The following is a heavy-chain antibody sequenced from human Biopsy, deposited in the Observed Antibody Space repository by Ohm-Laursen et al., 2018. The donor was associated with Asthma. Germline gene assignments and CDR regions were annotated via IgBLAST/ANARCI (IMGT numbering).Heavy chain of an antibody. Sequence: SLRLSCAAFGFTVSSNGMSWVRQPPGKGLEWVSVSYSGGGTFYADSVKGRVTISRDISKNTLSLQMNSLRAEDTAVYYCARAYGGNFISGAFDIWGQGTRVTVSS. CDR2: SYSGGGT. CDR1: GFTVSSNG. D-gene: IGHD4-23*01. J-gene: IGHJ3*02. CDR3: ARAYGGNFISGAFDI. V-gene: IGHV3-53*01.